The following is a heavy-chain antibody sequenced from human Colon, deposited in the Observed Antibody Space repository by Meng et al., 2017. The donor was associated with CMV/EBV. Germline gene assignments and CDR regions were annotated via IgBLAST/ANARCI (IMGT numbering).Heavy chain of an antibody. CDR3: AREEGQQLVPDAFDI. CDR2: IYSGGST. V-gene: IGHV3-66*02. CDR1: GFTASSNY. D-gene: IGHD6-13*01. Sequence: GESLKISCAASGFTASSNYMSWVRQAPGKGLEWVSVIYSGGSTYYADSVKGRFTISRDNSKNTLYLQMNSLRAEDTAVYYCAREEGQQLVPDAFDIWGQGTMVTVSS. J-gene: IGHJ3*02.